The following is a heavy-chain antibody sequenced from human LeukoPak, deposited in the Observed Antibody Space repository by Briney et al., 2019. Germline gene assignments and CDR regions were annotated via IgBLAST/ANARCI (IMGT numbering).Heavy chain of an antibody. J-gene: IGHJ4*02. CDR3: TGNYYGSGSCADFDY. CDR2: IRSTANGYAT. D-gene: IGHD3-10*01. Sequence: GGSLRLSCAASGFTFSGSALHWVRQASGKGLEWVGRIRSTANGYATAYAASVKGRFTISRDDSKNTAYLQMDSLKTEDTAVYYCTGNYYGSGSCADFDYWGQGTLVTVSS. CDR1: GFTFSGSA. V-gene: IGHV3-73*01.